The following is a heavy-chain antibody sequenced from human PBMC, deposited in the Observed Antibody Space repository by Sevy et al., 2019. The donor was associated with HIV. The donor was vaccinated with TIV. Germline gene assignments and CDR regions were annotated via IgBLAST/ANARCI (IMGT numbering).Heavy chain of an antibody. CDR2: ISSTRGSTT. V-gene: IGHV3-11*01. J-gene: IGHJ4*02. Sequence: GGSLRLSCAGSGFIFSDYYMSWIRQAPGKGLEWISYISSTRGSTTHYADSVKGRLTIARDNAKNSLYLQMNSLRVEDTAVYYCARESWNTDLDYWGQGTLVTVSS. D-gene: IGHD5-18*01. CDR1: GFIFSDYY. CDR3: ARESWNTDLDY.